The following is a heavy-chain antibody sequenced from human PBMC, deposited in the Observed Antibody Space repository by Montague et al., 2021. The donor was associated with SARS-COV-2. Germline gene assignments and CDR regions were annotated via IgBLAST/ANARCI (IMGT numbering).Heavy chain of an antibody. CDR2: IYYSGST. J-gene: IGHJ4*02. Sequence: SETLSLTCTVSGGSISSSSYYWGWIRQPPGKGLEWIGSIYYSGSTYYNPSLKSRVTISVDTSKNQFSLTLSSVTAADTAVYYCARKASRGITIFGVVTASYYFDYWGQGTLVTVSS. CDR1: GGSISSSSYY. D-gene: IGHD3-3*01. CDR3: ARKASRGITIFGVVTASYYFDY. V-gene: IGHV4-39*01.